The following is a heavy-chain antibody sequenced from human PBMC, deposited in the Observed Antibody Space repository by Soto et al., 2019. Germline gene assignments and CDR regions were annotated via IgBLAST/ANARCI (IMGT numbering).Heavy chain of an antibody. CDR1: GVGLSTYA. Sequence: EVQLLESGGGFVQPGGSLRLSCTASGVGLSTYAISWVRQAPGKGLEWVSVISGNSGKTDYADSVKGRFSISRDKSENTVYLQMNGLRAEDTAVYYCALPSCGGDCYSPFDYWGQGTLVIVSS. CDR3: ALPSCGGDCYSPFDY. J-gene: IGHJ4*02. V-gene: IGHV3-23*01. CDR2: ISGNSGKT. D-gene: IGHD2-21*02.